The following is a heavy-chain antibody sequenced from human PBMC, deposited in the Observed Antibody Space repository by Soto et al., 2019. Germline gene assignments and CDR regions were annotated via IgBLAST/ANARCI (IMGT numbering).Heavy chain of an antibody. Sequence: GGSLRLSCAVSGLTLSRYWMSWVRQAPGKGLEWVANINQSGSSKNYLDSVKGRFTISRDNSKNTLYLQMNSLRAEDTAVYYCAKDSNARWLEYFDYWGQGTLVTV. V-gene: IGHV3-7*03. CDR1: GLTLSRYW. D-gene: IGHD6-19*01. CDR2: INQSGSSK. CDR3: AKDSNARWLEYFDY. J-gene: IGHJ4*02.